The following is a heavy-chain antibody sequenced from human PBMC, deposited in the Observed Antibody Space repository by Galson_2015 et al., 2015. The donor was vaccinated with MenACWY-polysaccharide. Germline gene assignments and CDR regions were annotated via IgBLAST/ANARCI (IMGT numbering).Heavy chain of an antibody. V-gene: IGHV3-74*01. Sequence: SLRLSCAASGFTFSSYWMHWVRQAPGEGLVWVTRINIDASGISYADSVKGRFTISRDNAKSTVYLQMNSLRAEDTAAYYCARARWVDVWGQGTTVTVSS. CDR1: GFTFSSYW. CDR2: INIDASGI. J-gene: IGHJ6*02. CDR3: ARARWVDV. D-gene: IGHD3-16*01.